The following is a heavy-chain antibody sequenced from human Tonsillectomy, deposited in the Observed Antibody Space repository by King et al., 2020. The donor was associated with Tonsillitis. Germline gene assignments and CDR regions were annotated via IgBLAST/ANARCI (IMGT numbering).Heavy chain of an antibody. Sequence: FQLVQSGGGVVQPGRSLRLSCAASGFTYRNYAMNWVRQAPGKGLDWVAVIAYDGRGRNYADSVEDRFIISRDNFKNTLYLQMKSLRTEDTAVYYSAREPHEAWRYYVDYWGQGDLVTVSS. J-gene: IGHJ4*02. CDR2: IAYDGRGR. CDR1: GFTYRNYA. V-gene: IGHV3-30*04. D-gene: IGHD3-3*01. CDR3: AREPHEAWRYYVDY.